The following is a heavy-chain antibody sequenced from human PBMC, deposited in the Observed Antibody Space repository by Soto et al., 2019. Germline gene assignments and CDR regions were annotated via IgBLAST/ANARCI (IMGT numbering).Heavy chain of an antibody. V-gene: IGHV4-28*01. CDR1: GYSISSSNW. J-gene: IGHJ4*02. D-gene: IGHD5-18*01. CDR3: ARRYGSCFGY. CDR2: IYYSGFT. Sequence: SSETLCLTCAVSGYSISSSNWWGWIRQPPGKGLEWIGYIYYSGFTNYNPSLKSRVTISVDTSKNQFSLKLSSVTAADTAVYYWARRYGSCFGYWGQGTLVTVSS.